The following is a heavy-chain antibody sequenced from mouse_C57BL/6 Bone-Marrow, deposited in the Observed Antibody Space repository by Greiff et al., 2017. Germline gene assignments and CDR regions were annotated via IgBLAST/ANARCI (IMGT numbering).Heavy chain of an antibody. Sequence: VQLQQPGAELVMPGASVKLSCKASGYTFTSYWMHWVKQRPGQGLEWIGEIDPSDSYTNYNQKFKGKSTLTVDTSSSTAYMQLSSLTSEDSAVXYCARSPMVTTVYYYAMDYWGQGTSVTVSS. J-gene: IGHJ4*01. CDR2: IDPSDSYT. CDR3: ARSPMVTTVYYYAMDY. V-gene: IGHV1-69*01. CDR1: GYTFTSYW. D-gene: IGHD2-1*01.